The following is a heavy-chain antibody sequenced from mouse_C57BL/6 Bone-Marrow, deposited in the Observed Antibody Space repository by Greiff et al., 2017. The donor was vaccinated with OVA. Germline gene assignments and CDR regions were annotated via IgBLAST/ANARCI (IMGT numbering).Heavy chain of an antibody. CDR1: GYKFPDSN. V-gene: IGHV1-18*01. D-gene: IGHD3-2*02. CDR2: FNPNNGGT. Sequence: AQLNNLEPERLRPGPSVKYPSRALGYKFPDSNRAGGKQSHGKSLGWIGDFNPNNGGTIYNQKFKGKATLTVDKSSSTAYMELRSLTSEDTAVYYCARWSSGPAWFAYWGQGTLVTVSA. J-gene: IGHJ3*01. CDR3: ARWSSGPAWFAY.